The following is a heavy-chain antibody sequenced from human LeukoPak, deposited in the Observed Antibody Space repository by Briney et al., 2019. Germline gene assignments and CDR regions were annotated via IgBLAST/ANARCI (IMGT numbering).Heavy chain of an antibody. CDR1: GHTFTSYG. J-gene: IGHJ6*03. D-gene: IGHD5-18*01. CDR2: ITAYNWNT. CDR3: ARGGRRRIQLWPPGYYYYMDV. Sequence: ASVNVSCKASGHTFTSYGISWVRQPPGQGLEGMGWITAYNWNTNYAQILQGRVTMTTDTSTSTAYMELRRLRSADTAVYYCARGGRRRIQLWPPGYYYYMDVWGKGTTVTVSS. V-gene: IGHV1-18*01.